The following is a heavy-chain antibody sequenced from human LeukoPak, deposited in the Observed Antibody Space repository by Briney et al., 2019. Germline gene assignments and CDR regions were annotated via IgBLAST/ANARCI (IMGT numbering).Heavy chain of an antibody. Sequence: GESLKISCKGSGYSFATDWIGWVRQMPGKGLEWVAIIFPADSDTRYSPSFFGQVTISADKSISTAYLHWSSLKASDTAMYYCARQSRDGSKTRGYYFDYWGQGTLVTVSS. J-gene: IGHJ4*02. CDR1: GYSFATDW. D-gene: IGHD3-10*01. CDR3: ARQSRDGSKTRGYYFDY. CDR2: IFPADSDT. V-gene: IGHV5-51*01.